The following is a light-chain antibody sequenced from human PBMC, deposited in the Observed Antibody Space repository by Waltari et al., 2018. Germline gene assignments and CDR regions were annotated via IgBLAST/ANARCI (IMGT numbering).Light chain of an antibody. CDR2: EVT. Sequence: QSALTQPPSASGSPGQSVTISCTGTSSDVGDYVSWYQQHPGKAPKLIISEVTKRPSGVPGRFAGSKSGNTASLTVSGLQAEDEADYYCSSYAGSNNLVFGGGTKLTVL. V-gene: IGLV2-8*01. CDR3: SSYAGSNNLV. J-gene: IGLJ2*01. CDR1: SSDVGDY.